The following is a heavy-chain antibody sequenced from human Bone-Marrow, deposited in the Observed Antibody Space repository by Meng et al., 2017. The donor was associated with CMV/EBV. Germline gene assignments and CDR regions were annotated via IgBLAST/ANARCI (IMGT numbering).Heavy chain of an antibody. J-gene: IGHJ6*02. CDR2: ISWNSGSI. CDR3: AKETIWAMDV. V-gene: IGHV3-9*01. D-gene: IGHD3-9*01. CDR1: GFTFDDYA. Sequence: SLLISCAASGFTFDDYAMHWVRQAPGKGLELVSGISWNSGSIGYADSVEGRFTISRDNAKNSLYLQMNSLSAEDTALYYCAKETIWAMDVWGQGTTVTVSS.